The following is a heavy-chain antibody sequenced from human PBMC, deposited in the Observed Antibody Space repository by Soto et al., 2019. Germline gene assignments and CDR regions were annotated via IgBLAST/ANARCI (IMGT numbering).Heavy chain of an antibody. CDR3: AKVWFGESHYYYGMDV. V-gene: IGHV3-30*18. CDR2: ISYDGSNK. CDR1: GFTFSSYG. Sequence: GGSLRLSCAASGFTFSSYGMHWVRQAPGKGLEWVAVISYDGSNKYYADSVKGRFTISRDNSKNTLYLQMNSLRAEDTAVYYCAKVWFGESHYYYGMDVWGQGTTVTVSS. J-gene: IGHJ6*02. D-gene: IGHD3-10*01.